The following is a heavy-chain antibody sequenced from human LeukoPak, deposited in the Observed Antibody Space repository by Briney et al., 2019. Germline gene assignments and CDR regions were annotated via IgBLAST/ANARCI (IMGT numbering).Heavy chain of an antibody. J-gene: IGHJ4*02. D-gene: IGHD6-6*01. CDR3: ARDQGPQLESY. CDR2: IKQDGSEK. V-gene: IGHV3-7*01. CDR1: GFTFSSYW. Sequence: GGPLRLSCAASGFTFSSYWMSWVRQAPGKGLEWVANIKQDGSEKYYVDSVKGRFTISRDNAKNSLYLQMNSLRAEDTAVYYCARDQGPQLESYWGQGTLVTVSS.